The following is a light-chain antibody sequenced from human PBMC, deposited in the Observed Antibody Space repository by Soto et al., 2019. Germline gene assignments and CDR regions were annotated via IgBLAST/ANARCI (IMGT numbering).Light chain of an antibody. CDR1: RSIGTN. V-gene: IGKV3-15*01. CDR3: QHYADWPLT. J-gene: IGKJ4*01. CDR2: GAS. Sequence: EIVMTQSPATLSVSPGERVTLSCRASRSIGTNLGWYRQIPGQAPRLLIYGASTRATGIPTRFSGSESGTEFTLTISSLESEDIAVYYCQHYADWPLTFGGGTKVDIK.